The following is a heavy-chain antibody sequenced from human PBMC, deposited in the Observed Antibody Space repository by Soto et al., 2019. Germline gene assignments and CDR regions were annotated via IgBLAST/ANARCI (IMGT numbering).Heavy chain of an antibody. CDR2: ISTSGATR. V-gene: IGHV3-48*02. CDR3: ARFFVSGFDY. J-gene: IGHJ4*02. Sequence: EVQLVESGGGLVQPGGSLRLSCVASGFTFSTDSMNWVRQAPGKGLEWVAHISTSGATRYYADSVKGRFPICRDNAKTSLYLQMDSLRYEDTAVYYCARFFVSGFDYWCQGTLVTVSS. D-gene: IGHD6-19*01. CDR1: GFTFSTDS.